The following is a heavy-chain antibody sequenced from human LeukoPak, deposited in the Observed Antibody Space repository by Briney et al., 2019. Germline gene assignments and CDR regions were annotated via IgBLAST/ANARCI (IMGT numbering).Heavy chain of an antibody. D-gene: IGHD5-12*01. CDR3: ARIDSGTWAKPMHFDY. Sequence: GGSLKLSCAASGFTFSNYALHWVRQAPGKGLEGVALFFSDGTNKYYADSVKGRFTISRDNSKNTLYLQMNSLRPDDTALYYCARIDSGTWAKPMHFDYWGQGTLVTVSS. V-gene: IGHV3-30*04. J-gene: IGHJ4*02. CDR2: FFSDGTNK. CDR1: GFTFSNYA.